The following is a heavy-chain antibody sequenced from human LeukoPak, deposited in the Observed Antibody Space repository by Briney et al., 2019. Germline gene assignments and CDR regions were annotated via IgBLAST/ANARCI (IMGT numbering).Heavy chain of an antibody. J-gene: IGHJ4*02. CDR3: ARDNGYPYYFDY. Sequence: SETLSLTCAVYGGSFSGYYWSWIRQPPGKGLEWIGEINHSGSTNYNPSLKSRVTISVDTSKNQFSLKLSSVTAADTAVYYCARDNGYPYYFDYWGQGTLVTVSS. CDR1: GGSFSGYY. D-gene: IGHD6-25*01. CDR2: INHSGST. V-gene: IGHV4-34*01.